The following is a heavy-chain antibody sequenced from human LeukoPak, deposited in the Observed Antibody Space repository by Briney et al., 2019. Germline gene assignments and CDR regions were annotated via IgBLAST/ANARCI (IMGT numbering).Heavy chain of an antibody. V-gene: IGHV5-51*01. D-gene: IGHD5-12*01. CDR3: ARTGYSGYEFDY. CDR2: IYPSDSDT. Sequence: GESLQISCKGFGYIFTNYWIGWVRQMPGKGLEWMGIIYPSDSDTRNSPSFQGQVTISADKSSSTAYLQWSSLKASDSAMYYCARTGYSGYEFDYWGQGTLVTVSS. J-gene: IGHJ4*02. CDR1: GYIFTNYW.